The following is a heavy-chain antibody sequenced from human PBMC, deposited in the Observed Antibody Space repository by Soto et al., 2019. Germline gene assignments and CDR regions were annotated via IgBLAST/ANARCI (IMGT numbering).Heavy chain of an antibody. CDR2: ISYDGSNK. CDR1: GFTFSSYA. J-gene: IGHJ3*02. D-gene: IGHD2-8*01. CDR3: AGDSMSAFDI. V-gene: IGHV3-30-3*01. Sequence: QVQLVESGGGVVQPGRSLRLACAASGFTFSSYAMHWVRQAPGKGLEWVAVISYDGSNKYYAGSVKGRVIISRDNSKNTLYLQMNSLRAEDTAVYYCAGDSMSAFDIWGQGTMVTVSS.